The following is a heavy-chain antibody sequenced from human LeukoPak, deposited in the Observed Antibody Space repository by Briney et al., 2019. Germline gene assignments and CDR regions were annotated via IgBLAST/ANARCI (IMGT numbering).Heavy chain of an antibody. CDR3: ARDNYYGSSGYSY. Sequence: GGSLRLSCAASGFTVSSNYMSWVRQAPGKGLEWVSVIYSGGSTYYADSVKGRFTISRDNSKNTLYLQMNSLRAEDTAVYYCARDNYYGSSGYSYWGQGTLVTVSS. CDR1: GFTVSSNY. CDR2: IYSGGST. J-gene: IGHJ4*02. V-gene: IGHV3-66*01. D-gene: IGHD3-22*01.